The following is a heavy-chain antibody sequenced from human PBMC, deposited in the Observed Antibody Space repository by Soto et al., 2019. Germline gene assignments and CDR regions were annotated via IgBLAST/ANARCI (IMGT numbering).Heavy chain of an antibody. CDR3: ARGSSSYYDYGMDV. D-gene: IGHD6-6*01. V-gene: IGHV4-30-2*01. CDR2: IYDSGST. J-gene: IGHJ6*02. Sequence: LSLTCAVSGDSISRGGYSWTWIRQPPGKALEWIGNIYDSGSTSYNPSLKSRVTISVDRSKNQFSLKLTSVTAADTAVYFCARGSSSYYDYGMDVWGQGTTVTGLL. CDR1: GDSISRGGYS.